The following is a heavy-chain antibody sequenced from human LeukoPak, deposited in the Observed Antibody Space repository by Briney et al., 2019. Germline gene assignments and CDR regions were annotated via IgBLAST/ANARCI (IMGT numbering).Heavy chain of an antibody. J-gene: IGHJ6*02. CDR3: TRDRHGMAV. CDR2: IGAAGDT. Sequence: GGSLRLSCAASGFTLSDYDMHWVRRGTGKGLEWVSAIGAAGDTYYQGSVKGRFTMSRDEAKNFLYLQMNSLRVEDTAVYYCTRDRHGMAVWGQGTTVTVSS. V-gene: IGHV3-13*01. CDR1: GFTLSDYD.